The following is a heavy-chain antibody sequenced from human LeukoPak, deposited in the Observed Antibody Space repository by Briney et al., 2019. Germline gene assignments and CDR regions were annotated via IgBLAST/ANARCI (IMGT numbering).Heavy chain of an antibody. Sequence: GGSLRLSCAASGFTFSSYGMHWVRQAPGKGLEWVAVISYDGSNKYYADSVKGRFTISRDNTKNTLYLQMNSLRAEDTAVYYCAKVWTFYGSGSYYNHNPSDYWGQGTLVTVPS. V-gene: IGHV3-30*18. CDR2: ISYDGSNK. D-gene: IGHD3-10*01. J-gene: IGHJ4*02. CDR3: AKVWTFYGSGSYYNHNPSDY. CDR1: GFTFSSYG.